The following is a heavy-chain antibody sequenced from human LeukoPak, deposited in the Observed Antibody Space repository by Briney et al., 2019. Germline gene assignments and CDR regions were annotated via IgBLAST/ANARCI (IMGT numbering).Heavy chain of an antibody. Sequence: GGSLRLSCAASGFTFSDYWMSWVRQAPRKGLEWVANIKQDGSEQYYVDSVKGRFTISRDNAKNSVYLQMNSLRAEDTAVYYCARGVGGADYWGQGTLVTVSS. D-gene: IGHD2-21*01. V-gene: IGHV3-7*01. CDR2: IKQDGSEQ. J-gene: IGHJ4*02. CDR1: GFTFSDYW. CDR3: ARGVGGADY.